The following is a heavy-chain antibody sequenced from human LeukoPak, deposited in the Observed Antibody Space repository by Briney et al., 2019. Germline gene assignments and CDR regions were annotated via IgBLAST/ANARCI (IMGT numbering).Heavy chain of an antibody. CDR3: ASGYYDGSGLPSYYYYGMDV. CDR2: IYSGGST. V-gene: IGHV3-66*01. D-gene: IGHD3-22*01. J-gene: IGHJ6*02. Sequence: PGGSLRLSCAASGFTVSSNYMSWVRQAPGKGLEWVSVIYSGGSTYYADSVKGRFTISRDNSKNTLYLQMNSLRAEDTAVYYCASGYYDGSGLPSYYYYGMDVWGQGTTVTVSS. CDR1: GFTVSSNY.